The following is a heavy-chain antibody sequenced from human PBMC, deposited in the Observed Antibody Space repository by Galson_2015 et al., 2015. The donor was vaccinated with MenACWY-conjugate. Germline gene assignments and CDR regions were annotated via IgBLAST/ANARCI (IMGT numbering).Heavy chain of an antibody. CDR1: GASMSNYS. J-gene: IGHJ5*02. CDR2: IYHSGAT. CDR3: ARRATTGWFDP. Sequence: ETLSLTCTVSGASMSNYSWTWVRPSPETGLEWIGHIYHSGATNYNPSLQSRVIISTDASKGQISLNLASVSAADTAVYYCARRATTGWFDPWGQGTQVTVSS. V-gene: IGHV4-59*13. D-gene: IGHD4-17*01.